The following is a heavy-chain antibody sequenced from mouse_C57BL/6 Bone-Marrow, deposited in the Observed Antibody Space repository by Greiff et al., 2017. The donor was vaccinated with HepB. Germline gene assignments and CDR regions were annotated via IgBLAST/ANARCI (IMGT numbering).Heavy chain of an antibody. J-gene: IGHJ4*01. D-gene: IGHD1-1*01. V-gene: IGHV1-82*01. CDR2: IYPGDGDT. Sequence: QVQLKESGPELVKPGASVKISCKASGYAFSSSWMNWVKQRPGKGLEWIGRIYPGDGDTNYNGKFKGKATLTADKSSSTAYMQLSSLTSEDSAVYFCARNPITTVVAGDAMDYWGQGTSVTVSS. CDR1: GYAFSSSW. CDR3: ARNPITTVVAGDAMDY.